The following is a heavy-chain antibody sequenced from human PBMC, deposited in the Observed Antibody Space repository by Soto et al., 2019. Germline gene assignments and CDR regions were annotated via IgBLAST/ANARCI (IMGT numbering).Heavy chain of an antibody. J-gene: IGHJ4*02. Sequence: PGGSLSLSCAASGFTFSNYNSNWVRQTPGKGMEWFSSISSSSSYISTEDSVNGRFTISRDNAKNSLYLQMNSLRAEDTAVYYCARGRAGITMVRGADWGQGTLVTVSS. D-gene: IGHD3-10*01. CDR1: GFTFSNYN. CDR2: ISSSSSYI. V-gene: IGHV3-21*01. CDR3: ARGRAGITMVRGAD.